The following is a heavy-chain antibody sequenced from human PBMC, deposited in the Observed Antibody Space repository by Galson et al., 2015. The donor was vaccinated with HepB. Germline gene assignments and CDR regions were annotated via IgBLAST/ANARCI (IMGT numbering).Heavy chain of an antibody. V-gene: IGHV3-48*02. D-gene: IGHD3-22*01. Sequence: SLRLSCAASGFTFSSYSMNWVRQAPGKGLEWVSYISSSSSTIYYADSVKGRFTISRDNAKNSLYLQMNSLRDEDTAVYYCARGPLAHTSVYYYDSSGYQPHAFDIWGQGTMVTVSS. CDR3: ARGPLAHTSVYYYDSSGYQPHAFDI. CDR1: GFTFSSYS. J-gene: IGHJ3*02. CDR2: ISSSSSTI.